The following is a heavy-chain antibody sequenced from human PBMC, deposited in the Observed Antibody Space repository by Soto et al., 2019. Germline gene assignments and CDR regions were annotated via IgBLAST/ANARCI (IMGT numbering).Heavy chain of an antibody. CDR1: GFALTTDRVG. J-gene: IGHJ4*02. Sequence: QITLKESGPTLVKPTQTLTLTFTFSGFALTTDRVGVGWIRQPPGEALEWLAVIYWDDSKTYRPSLESRLTITKDTSKNQVALTMTNMDSLDTARYYFAHVYGGRSLYWGQGTLVTVSS. CDR2: IYWDDSK. D-gene: IGHD1-26*01. CDR3: AHVYGGRSLY. V-gene: IGHV2-5*02.